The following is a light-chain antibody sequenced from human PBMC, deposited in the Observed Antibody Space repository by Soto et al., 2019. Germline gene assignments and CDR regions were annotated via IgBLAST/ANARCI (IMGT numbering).Light chain of an antibody. J-gene: IGKJ2*01. Sequence: EIVMTQSPANLSVSPGERATLSCRASQSVSSNLAWYQQKPGQGPRLLIYGASTRATSIPARFSGSGSGTEFTIPINSLQSEDFAVYYCQQYNKWPPYTFGQGTKLEIK. CDR3: QQYNKWPPYT. CDR1: QSVSSN. V-gene: IGKV3-15*01. CDR2: GAS.